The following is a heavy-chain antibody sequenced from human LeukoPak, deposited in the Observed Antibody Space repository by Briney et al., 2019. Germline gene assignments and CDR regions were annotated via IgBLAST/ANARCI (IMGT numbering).Heavy chain of an antibody. CDR2: IYSGDST. Sequence: GGSLRLSCAASGFTVSSNYMSWVRQAPGRGLEWVSVIYSGDSTYNADSVKGRFTISRDNSKNTLYLQMNSLRAEDTAVYYCARDLMVRGARGFDYWGQGTLVTVSS. D-gene: IGHD3-10*01. J-gene: IGHJ4*02. CDR1: GFTVSSNY. V-gene: IGHV3-53*01. CDR3: ARDLMVRGARGFDY.